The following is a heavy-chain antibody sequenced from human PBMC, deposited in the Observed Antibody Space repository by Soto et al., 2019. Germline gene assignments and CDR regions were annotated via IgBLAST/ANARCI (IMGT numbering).Heavy chain of an antibody. J-gene: IGHJ4*02. V-gene: IGHV4-59*01. D-gene: IGHD3-10*01. CDR2: IYYSGNT. CDR1: GGSINSYY. Sequence: PSETLSLTCTVSGGSINSYYWSWIRQPPGKGLEWIGYIYYSGNTNYNPSLKSRVTISVDTSKNQFSLKLSSVTAADTAVYYCARRVKYGSGRRPAYYFDYWGQGTLVTVSS. CDR3: ARRVKYGSGRRPAYYFDY.